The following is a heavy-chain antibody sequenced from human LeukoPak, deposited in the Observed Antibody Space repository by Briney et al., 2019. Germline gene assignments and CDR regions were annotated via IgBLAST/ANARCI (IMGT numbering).Heavy chain of an antibody. J-gene: IGHJ5*02. Sequence: PSETLSLTCTVSGGSISSYNWSWIRQPPGKGLEWIGYIYNSGSTQYNPSLKSRVTISIDMYKTQFSLKLSSVTAEDTAVYYCARESTPLRGAFDPWGPGTLVTVSS. CDR1: GGSISSYN. V-gene: IGHV4-59*01. CDR2: IYNSGST. CDR3: ARESTPLRGAFDP. D-gene: IGHD5-24*01.